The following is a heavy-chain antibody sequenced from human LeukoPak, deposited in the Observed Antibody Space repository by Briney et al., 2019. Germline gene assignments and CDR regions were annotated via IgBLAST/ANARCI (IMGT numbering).Heavy chain of an antibody. J-gene: IGHJ4*02. Sequence: AAVTVSFMGSGHSLIELSIQWVRQAPGKGEGGMGGFDPEEAKMVYAQNLQGGVTMTKDTSTQTASMELSGLTSDDTAVYYCTTRSGDFWTGFVNWGQGTLVTVSS. D-gene: IGHD3-3*01. V-gene: IGHV1-24*01. CDR2: FDPEEAKM. CDR1: GHSLIELS. CDR3: TTRSGDFWTGFVN.